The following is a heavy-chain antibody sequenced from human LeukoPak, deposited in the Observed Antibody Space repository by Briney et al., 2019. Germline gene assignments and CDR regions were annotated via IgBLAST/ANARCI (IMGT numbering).Heavy chain of an antibody. CDR2: IHYSGIT. D-gene: IGHD5-24*01. Sequence: SESLFLTCTISGHPIGSYYWSWVRRPPGKVLDWVGSIHYSGITHSDPSLKSRDTNSVDTSKKQFSLKLSSVTAADTAVYYSARGHFSRRDSYSRDIFQYWGQGTLVTVSS. J-gene: IGHJ4*02. V-gene: IGHV4-59*01. CDR3: ARGHFSRRDSYSRDIFQY. CDR1: GHPIGSYY.